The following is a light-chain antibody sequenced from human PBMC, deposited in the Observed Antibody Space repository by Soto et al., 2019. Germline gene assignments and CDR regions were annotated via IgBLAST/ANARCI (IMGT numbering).Light chain of an antibody. CDR2: DAS. CDR1: QSVSSY. V-gene: IGKV3-11*01. Sequence: EIVLTQSPATLSLSPGERATLSCRASQSVSSYLAWYQQKPGQAPRLLIYDASNRATGIPARFSGSGSGTDFTLSISSLDAEDFAVYYCQQRSNWYTFGQGTKLEIK. CDR3: QQRSNWYT. J-gene: IGKJ2*01.